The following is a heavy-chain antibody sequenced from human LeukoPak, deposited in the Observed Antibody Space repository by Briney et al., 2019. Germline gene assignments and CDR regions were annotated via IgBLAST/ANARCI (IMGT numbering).Heavy chain of an antibody. J-gene: IGHJ4*02. D-gene: IGHD3-22*01. CDR1: GGSISNGGYY. Sequence: MPSQTLSLTCTVSGGSISNGGYYWSWIRQPPGKGLEWIGYIYRGGTTYYNSSLKSRVTISVDRSKNQFSLKLSSVTAADTAVYYCAGNYYDSSGYYTPFFDYWGQGTLVTVSS. CDR3: AGNYYDSSGYYTPFFDY. V-gene: IGHV4-30-2*01. CDR2: IYRGGTT.